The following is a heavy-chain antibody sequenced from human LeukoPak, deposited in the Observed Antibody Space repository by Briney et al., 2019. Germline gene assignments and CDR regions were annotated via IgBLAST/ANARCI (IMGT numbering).Heavy chain of an antibody. Sequence: SETLSLTCTVSGGSISSSSYYWGWIRQPPGKGLEWIGSIYYSGSTYYNPSLKSRVTISVDTSKNQFSLKLSSVTAADTAVYYCARASITMVRGVIRNWGQGTLVTVSS. V-gene: IGHV4-39*07. CDR3: ARASITMVRGVIRN. CDR2: IYYSGST. CDR1: GGSISSSSYY. D-gene: IGHD3-10*01. J-gene: IGHJ4*02.